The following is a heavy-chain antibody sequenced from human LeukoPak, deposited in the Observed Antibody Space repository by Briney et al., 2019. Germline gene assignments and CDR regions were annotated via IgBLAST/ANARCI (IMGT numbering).Heavy chain of an antibody. J-gene: IGHJ5*02. CDR1: GGSISSYY. Sequence: SETLSLTCTVSGGSISSYYWSWIRQHPGKGLEWIGYIYYSGSTYYNPSLKSRVTISVDTSKNQFSLKLSSVTAADTAVYYCARKSGSIIRGGTNWFDPWGQGTLVTVSS. CDR2: IYYSGST. V-gene: IGHV4-59*06. D-gene: IGHD3-10*01. CDR3: ARKSGSIIRGGTNWFDP.